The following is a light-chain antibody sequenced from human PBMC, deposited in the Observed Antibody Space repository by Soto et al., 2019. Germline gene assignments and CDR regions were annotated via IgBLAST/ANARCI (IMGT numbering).Light chain of an antibody. V-gene: IGLV2-14*01. Sequence: QSVLTQPASVSGSPGQSITISCTGTSSDVGGYNVVSWYQQHPGTAPNLMFYDVNRRSAGVSHRSAGSKCGNTAFLISSGLPAEDEADYYSSSYTSHSAVVFGGGTKLTVL. CDR3: SSYTSHSAVV. CDR2: DVN. CDR1: SSDVGGYNV. J-gene: IGLJ3*02.